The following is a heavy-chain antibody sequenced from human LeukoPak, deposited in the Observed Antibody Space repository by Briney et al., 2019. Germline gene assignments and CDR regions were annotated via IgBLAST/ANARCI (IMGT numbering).Heavy chain of an antibody. CDR2: TYYSGST. V-gene: IGHV4-59*01. CDR1: GGSISSYY. D-gene: IGHD3-16*01. J-gene: IGHJ4*02. Sequence: SETLSLTCTVSGGSISSYYWSWIRQPPGKGLEWIGYTYYSGSTNYNPSLKSRVTISVDTSKNQFSLKLSSVTAADTAVYYCARVWGQSPDFDHWGQGTLVTVSS. CDR3: ARVWGQSPDFDH.